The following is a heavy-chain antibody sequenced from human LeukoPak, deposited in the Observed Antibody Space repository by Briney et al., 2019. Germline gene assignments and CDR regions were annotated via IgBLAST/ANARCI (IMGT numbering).Heavy chain of an antibody. CDR1: GYTFTSYY. J-gene: IGHJ4*02. CDR3: AREGEIGYDLSDY. Sequence: GASVKVSCKASGYTFTSYYIHWVRQAPGQGLEWMGIINPSGGSTTYAQKFQGRVTMTRDTSTSIVYMELSSLRSEDTAMYYCAREGEIGYDLSDYWGQGTLVTVSS. CDR2: INPSGGST. D-gene: IGHD5-12*01. V-gene: IGHV1-46*01.